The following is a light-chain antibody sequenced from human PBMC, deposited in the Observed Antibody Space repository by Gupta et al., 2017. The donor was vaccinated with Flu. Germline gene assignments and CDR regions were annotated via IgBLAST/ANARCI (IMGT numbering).Light chain of an antibody. Sequence: EIVMTQSPATLSVSPGEGATLSCRASETVYSNLAWYQQTPGQAPRLLIYGASTRATGIPARFSGSESGTEFTLTISSLQFEDFAVYYCQQDNDWPRTLGQGTKVELK. J-gene: IGKJ1*01. CDR2: GAS. CDR3: QQDNDWPRT. V-gene: IGKV3-15*01. CDR1: ETVYSN.